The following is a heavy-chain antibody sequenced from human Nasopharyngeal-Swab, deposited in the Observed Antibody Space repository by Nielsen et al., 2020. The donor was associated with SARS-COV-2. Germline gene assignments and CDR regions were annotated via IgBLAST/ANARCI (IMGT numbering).Heavy chain of an antibody. V-gene: IGHV1-69*13. Sequence: SVKVSCKASGYTFTSYGISWVRQAPGQGLEWMGGIIPIFGTANYAQKFQGRVTITADESTSTAYMELSSLRSEDTAVYYCARVRLTGSSWSLGYYYYYMDVWGKGTTVTVSS. CDR1: GYTFTSYG. CDR2: IIPIFGTA. J-gene: IGHJ6*03. CDR3: ARVRLTGSSWSLGYYYYYMDV. D-gene: IGHD6-13*01.